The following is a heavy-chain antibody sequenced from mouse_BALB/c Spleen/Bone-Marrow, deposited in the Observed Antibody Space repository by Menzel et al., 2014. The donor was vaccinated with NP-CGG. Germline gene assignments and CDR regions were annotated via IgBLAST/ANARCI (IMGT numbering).Heavy chain of an antibody. CDR1: GYTFTSYW. Sequence: VQGVESGAELARPGASVKLSCKASGYTFTSYWMQWVKQRPGQGLEWIGAIYPGDGDTRNTQKFKGKATLTADKSSSTAYMQLSSLASEDSAVYYCARNYYYGSSWSAMDCWGQGTSVTVSS. CDR2: IYPGDGDT. D-gene: IGHD1-1*01. J-gene: IGHJ4*01. V-gene: IGHV1-87*01. CDR3: ARNYYYGSSWSAMDC.